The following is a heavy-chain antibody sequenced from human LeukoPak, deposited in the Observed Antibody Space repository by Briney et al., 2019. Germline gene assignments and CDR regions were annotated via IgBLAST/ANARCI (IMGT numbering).Heavy chain of an antibody. CDR3: VKITSVTGGDC. CDR2: ISNNGGSS. Sequence: GGSLRLSCSASGFTFTAYAMYWVRQAPGKGLEYVLGISNNGGSSFYADSVKGRFTISRDNSKNTLYLQMRSLRAEDTAVYYCVKITSVTGGDCWGQGTRLTVSS. V-gene: IGHV3-64D*09. J-gene: IGHJ4*02. D-gene: IGHD1-1*01. CDR1: GFTFTAYA.